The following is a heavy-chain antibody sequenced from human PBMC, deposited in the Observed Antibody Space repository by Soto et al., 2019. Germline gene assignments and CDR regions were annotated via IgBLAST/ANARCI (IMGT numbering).Heavy chain of an antibody. Sequence: GGSLRLSCAASGFTFSNYAMSWVRQAPGKGLEWVSAISDSGGTTYYADSVKGRFTISRDNSKNTLYLQMNSLRAEDTAVHYCAKDRQVRYFDWVPNWFDPWGQGTLVTVSS. D-gene: IGHD3-9*01. CDR2: ISDSGGTT. CDR3: AKDRQVRYFDWVPNWFDP. CDR1: GFTFSNYA. J-gene: IGHJ5*02. V-gene: IGHV3-23*01.